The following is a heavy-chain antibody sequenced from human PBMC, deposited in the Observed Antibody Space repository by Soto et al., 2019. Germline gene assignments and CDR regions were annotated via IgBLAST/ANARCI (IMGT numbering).Heavy chain of an antibody. CDR3: ARRRENFDY. Sequence: QVQLQESGPGLVKPSETLSLTCTVSGGSISSYYWSWIRQHPGKGLEWIGYIYYSGSTNYNPSLKIRVPISVDTSKNQFSLKLSSVTAADTAVYYCARRRENFDYWGQGTLVTVTS. CDR2: IYYSGST. J-gene: IGHJ4*02. V-gene: IGHV4-59*08. CDR1: GGSISSYY.